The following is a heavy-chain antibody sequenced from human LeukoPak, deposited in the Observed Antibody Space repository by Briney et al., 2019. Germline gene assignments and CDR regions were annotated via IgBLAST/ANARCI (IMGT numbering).Heavy chain of an antibody. CDR2: ISYDGSNK. CDR3: ARGLWFGELFWNWFDP. CDR1: GFTFSSYG. Sequence: GGSLRLSCAASGFTFSSYGMHWVRQAPGKGLEWVAVISYDGSNKYYADSVKGRFTISRDNSKNTLYLQMNSLRAEDTAVYYCARGLWFGELFWNWFDPWGQGTLVTVSS. V-gene: IGHV3-30*03. J-gene: IGHJ5*02. D-gene: IGHD3-10*01.